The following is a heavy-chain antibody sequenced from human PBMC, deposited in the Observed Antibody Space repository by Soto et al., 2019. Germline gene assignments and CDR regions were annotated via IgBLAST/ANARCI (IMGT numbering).Heavy chain of an antibody. J-gene: IGHJ6*02. V-gene: IGHV3-9*01. CDR2: ISWNSGNI. CDR1: GFTFHDYA. Sequence: EVQLVESGGALVQPGRSLRLSCASSGFTFHDYALHWVRQAPGKGLEWVSGISWNSGNIGYADSVKGRFTISRDNAKNSLYLQMSSLRVEDTALYYCAILEKGGRDVWGHGTTVTVSS. CDR3: AILEKGGRDV. D-gene: IGHD1-1*01.